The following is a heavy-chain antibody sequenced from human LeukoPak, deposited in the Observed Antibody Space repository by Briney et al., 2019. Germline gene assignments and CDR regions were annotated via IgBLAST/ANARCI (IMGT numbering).Heavy chain of an antibody. CDR2: IYYSGST. CDR3: ASTNEITDGYNWSYYFDY. D-gene: IGHD5-24*01. CDR1: GGSFSGYY. Sequence: PSETLSLTCAVYGGSFSGYYWSWIRQPPGKGLEWIGYIYYSGSTNYNPSLKSRVTISVDTSKNQFSLKLRSVTAADTAVYYCASTNEITDGYNWSYYFDYWGQGTLVTVSS. V-gene: IGHV4-59*01. J-gene: IGHJ4*02.